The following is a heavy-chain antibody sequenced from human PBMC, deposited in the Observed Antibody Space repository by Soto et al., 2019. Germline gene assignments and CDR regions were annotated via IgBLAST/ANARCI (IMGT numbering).Heavy chain of an antibody. CDR2: IYYSGST. CDR1: GGSISSSSYY. J-gene: IGHJ5*02. V-gene: IGHV4-39*07. D-gene: IGHD3-22*01. CDR3: ARSAYLYYYDSSGLNWFDP. Sequence: SETLSLTCTVSGGSISSSSYYWGWIRQPPGKRLEWIGSIYYSGSTYYNPSLKSRVTISVDTSKNQFSLRLSSVTAADTAVYYCARSAYLYYYDSSGLNWFDPWGQGTLVTAPQ.